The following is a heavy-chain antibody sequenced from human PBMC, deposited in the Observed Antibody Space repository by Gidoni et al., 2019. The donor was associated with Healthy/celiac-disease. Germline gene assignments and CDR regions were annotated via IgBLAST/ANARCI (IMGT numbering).Heavy chain of an antibody. CDR3: ARALVGATLVGY. CDR1: GYSFTSYW. Sequence: EVQLVQSGAEVKKPGESLRISCTGSGYSFTSYWISWVRQMPGKGLEWMGRIDPSDSYTNYSPSFQGHVTISADKSISTAYLQWSSLKASDTAMYYCARALVGATLVGYWGQGTLVTVSS. V-gene: IGHV5-10-1*03. D-gene: IGHD1-26*01. J-gene: IGHJ4*02. CDR2: IDPSDSYT.